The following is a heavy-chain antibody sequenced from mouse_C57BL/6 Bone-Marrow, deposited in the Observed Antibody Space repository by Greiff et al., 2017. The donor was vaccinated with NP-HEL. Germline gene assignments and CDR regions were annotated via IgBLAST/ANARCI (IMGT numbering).Heavy chain of an antibody. J-gene: IGHJ1*03. CDR3: ARGPRNYYGSPYWYFDV. Sequence: QVQLQQSGPELVKPGASVKISCKASGYAFSSSWMNWVKQRPGTGLEWIGRLYPGDGDPNYNGKFKGQATLTADKSSSTAYMQLNSLTSEDSAVYFCARGPRNYYGSPYWYFDVWGTGTTVTVSS. D-gene: IGHD1-1*01. CDR2: LYPGDGDP. V-gene: IGHV1-82*01. CDR1: GYAFSSSW.